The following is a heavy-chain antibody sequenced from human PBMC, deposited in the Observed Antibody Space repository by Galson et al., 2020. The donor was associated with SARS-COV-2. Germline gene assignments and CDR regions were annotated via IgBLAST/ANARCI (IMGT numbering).Heavy chain of an antibody. CDR2: ISYSGNT. V-gene: IGHV4-59*01. D-gene: IGHD4-17*01. CDR1: DGPMSSYY. Sequence: ETSETLSLTCTVSDGPMSSYYWNWIRQPPGKGLEWIGYISYSGNTNYNPSLKSRLTMSVDLSKNQFSLNLSSVTAADTAVYFCARDPAPLYGDNFYYAMDVWGQGTTVTVSS. CDR3: ARDPAPLYGDNFYYAMDV. J-gene: IGHJ6*02.